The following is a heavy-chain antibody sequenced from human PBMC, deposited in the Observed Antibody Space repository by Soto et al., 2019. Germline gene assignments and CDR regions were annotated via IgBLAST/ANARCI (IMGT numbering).Heavy chain of an antibody. V-gene: IGHV4-59*01. CDR2: IYDTGISGYTPST. Sequence: TSETLSLTCTVSGGSITSSYWSWIRRPPGKGLEWIAYIYDTGISGYTPSTSYNPSLKSRVTMSVDASKSQFSLKLTSVTAADTAVYYCARGEDAFFYYGLDVWGQGITVTVSS. J-gene: IGHJ6*02. CDR1: GGSITSSY. CDR3: ARGEDAFFYYGLDV.